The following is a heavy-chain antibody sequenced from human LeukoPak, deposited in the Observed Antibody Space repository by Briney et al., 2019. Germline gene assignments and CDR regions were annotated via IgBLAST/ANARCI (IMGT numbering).Heavy chain of an antibody. J-gene: IGHJ4*02. CDR3: ASGSGSVAFDY. V-gene: IGHV4-30-2*01. Sequence: SETLSLTCTVAGGSISSGGFYWSWIRQPPGKGLEWIGYIYHSGSTYYNPSLKSRVTISVDRSKNQFSLKLSSVTAADTAVYYCASGSGSVAFDYWGQGTLVTVSP. CDR1: GGSISSGGFY. D-gene: IGHD1-26*01. CDR2: IYHSGST.